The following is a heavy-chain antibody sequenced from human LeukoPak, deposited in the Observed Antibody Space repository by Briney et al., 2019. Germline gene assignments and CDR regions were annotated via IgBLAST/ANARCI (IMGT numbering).Heavy chain of an antibody. D-gene: IGHD5-18*01. CDR1: GYTFTSYG. Sequence: ASVKVSCKASGYTFTSYGISWVRQAPGQGLEWMGWISAYNGNTNYAQKLQGRVTMTTDTSTSTAYMELRSLRSDDTAVYYCARRGYSYGYVGYYYYYMDVWGKGTTVTISS. CDR2: ISAYNGNT. V-gene: IGHV1-18*01. J-gene: IGHJ6*03. CDR3: ARRGYSYGYVGYYYYYMDV.